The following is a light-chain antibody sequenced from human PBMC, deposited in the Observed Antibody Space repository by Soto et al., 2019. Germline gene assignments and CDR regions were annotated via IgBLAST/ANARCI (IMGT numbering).Light chain of an antibody. CDR2: EVT. V-gene: IGLV2-14*01. CDR1: SSDVGGYNY. CDR3: SSYTSSSTLV. Sequence: QSALTQPASVSGAPGQSITISCTGTSSDVGGYNYASWYQQHPGKAPKLMIYEVTKRPSGVSHRFSGSKSGTTASLTISGLQADDDADYYCSSYTSSSTLVFGTGTKVTVL. J-gene: IGLJ1*01.